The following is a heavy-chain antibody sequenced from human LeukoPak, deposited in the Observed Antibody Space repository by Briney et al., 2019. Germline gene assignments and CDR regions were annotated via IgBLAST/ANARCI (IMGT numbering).Heavy chain of an antibody. V-gene: IGHV4-30-2*01. D-gene: IGHD3-10*01. CDR2: IYHSGST. Sequence: SETLSLTCTVSGGSISSGGYYWSWIRQPPGKGLEWIGYIYHSGSTYYNPSLKSRVTISVDTSKNQFSLKLSSVTAADTAVYYCARGFGLMVRGVIRARRTCFDYWGQGTLVTVSS. J-gene: IGHJ4*02. CDR3: ARGFGLMVRGVIRARRTCFDY. CDR1: GGSISSGGYY.